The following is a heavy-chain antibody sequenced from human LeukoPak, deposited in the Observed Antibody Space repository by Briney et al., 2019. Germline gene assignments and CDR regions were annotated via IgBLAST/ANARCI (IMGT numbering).Heavy chain of an antibody. CDR3: ARGCNGGSCYSYIDY. V-gene: IGHV3-7*01. CDR2: IKQDGSEK. D-gene: IGHD2-15*01. Sequence: GGSLRLSCAASGFTFSSYWMSWVRQAPGKGLEWVANIKQDGSEKYYVDSVKGRFTISRDNAKNSLYLQMNSLRAEDTAVYYCARGCNGGSCYSYIDYWGQGTLVTVSS. CDR1: GFTFSSYW. J-gene: IGHJ4*02.